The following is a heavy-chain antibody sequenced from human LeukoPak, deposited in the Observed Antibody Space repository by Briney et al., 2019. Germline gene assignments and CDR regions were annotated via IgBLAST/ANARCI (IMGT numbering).Heavy chain of an antibody. Sequence: PGGSLRLSCEASKFIFSNYWMSWVRQAPGKGLEWVAYIKKTGSETYCVDSVKGRFTITRDNARNSVFLQMNSLRAEDTAVYYCAREDGYCSGGNCYSYFDSWGQGTLVTVSS. CDR2: IKKTGSET. J-gene: IGHJ4*02. D-gene: IGHD2-15*01. CDR1: KFIFSNYW. V-gene: IGHV3-7*01. CDR3: AREDGYCSGGNCYSYFDS.